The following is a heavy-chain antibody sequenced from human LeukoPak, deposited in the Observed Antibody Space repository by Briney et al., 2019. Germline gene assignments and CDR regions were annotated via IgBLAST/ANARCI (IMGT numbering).Heavy chain of an antibody. CDR3: ARDVGGSIRGAVAGWYS. Sequence: ASVKVSCKASGYTFANYGISWVRQAPGQGLEWLGWSTPYNGNTKYAQKVQGRVTMTTDTSTNTAYMELTTLRSDDTAVYYCARDVGGSIRGAVAGWYSWGQGAPVTVSS. J-gene: IGHJ4*02. CDR1: GYTFANYG. D-gene: IGHD6-19*01. V-gene: IGHV1-18*01. CDR2: STPYNGNT.